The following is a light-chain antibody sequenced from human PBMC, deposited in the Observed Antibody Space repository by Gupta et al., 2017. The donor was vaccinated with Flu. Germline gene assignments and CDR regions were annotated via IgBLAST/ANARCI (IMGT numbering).Light chain of an antibody. CDR2: EDN. Sequence: QSVLTQQPSVSAAPGQRVSISCPGSSSNVGNNYVSWYQQSPGTAPRLLIYEDNSLPSGIPDRFSAFQSYATATLTITGPQTGDEADYYCATWEASTSAVFGGGTKFTVV. J-gene: IGLJ3*02. CDR1: SSNVGNNY. CDR3: ATWEASTSAV. V-gene: IGLV1-51*02.